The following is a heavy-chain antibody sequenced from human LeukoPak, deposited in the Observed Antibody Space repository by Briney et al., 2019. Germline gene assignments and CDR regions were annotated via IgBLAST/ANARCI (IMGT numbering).Heavy chain of an antibody. J-gene: IGHJ6*04. D-gene: IGHD3-10*01. CDR2: IKQDGSEI. CDR1: GFTFSSYW. CDR3: ARVPITYYYGSGSYFCGMDV. Sequence: GGSLRLSCAASGFTFSSYWMSWVRLAPGKGLEWVANIKQDGSEIYYVDSVKGRFTISRDKAKNSLYLQMNTLRAEDTAVYYCARVPITYYYGSGSYFCGMDVWGKGTTVSVSS. V-gene: IGHV3-7*03.